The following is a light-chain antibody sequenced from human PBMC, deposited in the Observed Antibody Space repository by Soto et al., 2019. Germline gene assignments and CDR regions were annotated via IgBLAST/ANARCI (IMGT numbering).Light chain of an antibody. V-gene: IGKV3-15*01. J-gene: IGKJ1*01. CDR3: QHYNNWPPWT. CDR1: QSVSIN. Sequence: EVVMTQSPATLSVSPGERATLSCRASQSVSINLAWYQQKPGQAPRLLIYGASTRATGIPARFSGSGSGTEFTLTISSLQSDGFAVYYCQHYNNWPPWTFGQGTKVEIK. CDR2: GAS.